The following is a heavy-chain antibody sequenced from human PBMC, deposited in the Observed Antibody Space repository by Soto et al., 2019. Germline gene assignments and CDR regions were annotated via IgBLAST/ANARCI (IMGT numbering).Heavy chain of an antibody. J-gene: IGHJ6*02. Sequence: GASVKVSCKASGYTFTGYYMHWVRQAPGQGLEWMGWINPNSGGTNYAQKFQGRVTMTRDTSISTAYMELSRLRSDDTAVYYCAREVRIEVAGISTRLLYGMDVWGQGTTVTVSS. CDR2: INPNSGGT. CDR1: GYTFTGYY. D-gene: IGHD6-19*01. CDR3: AREVRIEVAGISTRLLYGMDV. V-gene: IGHV1-2*02.